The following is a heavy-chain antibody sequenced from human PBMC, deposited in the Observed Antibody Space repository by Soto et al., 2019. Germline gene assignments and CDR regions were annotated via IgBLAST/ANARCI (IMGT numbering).Heavy chain of an antibody. Sequence: PSETLSLTCTVSGGSISSYYWSWIRQPPGKGLEWIGYIYYSGSTNYNPSLKSRVTISVDTSKNQFSLKLSSVTAADTAVYYCARDFGGYELNWFDPWGQGTLVTVSS. CDR3: ARDFGGYELNWFDP. CDR1: GGSISSYY. V-gene: IGHV4-59*01. J-gene: IGHJ5*02. D-gene: IGHD5-12*01. CDR2: IYYSGST.